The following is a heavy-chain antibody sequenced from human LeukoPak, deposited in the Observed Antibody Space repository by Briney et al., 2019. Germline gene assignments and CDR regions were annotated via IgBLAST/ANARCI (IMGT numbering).Heavy chain of an antibody. D-gene: IGHD2-2*01. CDR3: SRSGGDYQLLPYYFYY. CDR1: GGTFSSYA. J-gene: IGHJ4*02. CDR2: IIAYNRNT. Sequence: ASVKVSCKASGGTFSSYAISWVRQAPGQRLEWVGWIIAYNRNTNYPQKLQGRVTMTTDTATSTAYMELRSLRSDDTAVYYCSRSGGDYQLLPYYFYYWGQGTLVTVSS. V-gene: IGHV1-18*01.